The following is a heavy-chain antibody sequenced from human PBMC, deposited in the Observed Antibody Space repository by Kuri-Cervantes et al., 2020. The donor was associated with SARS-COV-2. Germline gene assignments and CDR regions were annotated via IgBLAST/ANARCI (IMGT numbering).Heavy chain of an antibody. J-gene: IGHJ4*02. CDR2: ISGSSSTI. CDR1: GFTFSSYA. D-gene: IGHD4-23*01. Sequence: GGSLRLSCAASGFTFSSYAMSWVRQAPGKGLEWVSYISGSSSTIYYADSVKGRFTISRDNAKNSLYLQMNSLRAEDTAVYFCARDGGNSYSDYWGQGTLVTVSS. CDR3: ARDGGNSYSDY. V-gene: IGHV3-48*04.